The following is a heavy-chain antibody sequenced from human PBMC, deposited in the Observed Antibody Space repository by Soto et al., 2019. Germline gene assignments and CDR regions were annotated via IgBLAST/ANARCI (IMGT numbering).Heavy chain of an antibody. CDR3: ARIQGQRWLRINWFDP. CDR2: INHSGST. J-gene: IGHJ5*02. Sequence: SETLSLTCAVYGGSFSGYYWSWIRQPPGKGLEWIGEINHSGSTNYNPSLKSRVTISVDTSKNQFSLKLSSVTAADTAVYYCARIQGQRWLRINWFDPWGQGTLVTVSS. CDR1: GGSFSGYY. D-gene: IGHD5-12*01. V-gene: IGHV4-34*01.